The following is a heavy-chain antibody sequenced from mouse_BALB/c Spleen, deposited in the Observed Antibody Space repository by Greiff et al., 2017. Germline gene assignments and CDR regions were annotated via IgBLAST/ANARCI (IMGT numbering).Heavy chain of an antibody. J-gene: IGHJ4*01. CDR1: GYTFTSYT. CDR3: APYYYGSTHYAMDY. D-gene: IGHD1-1*01. CDR2: INPSSGYT. Sequence: VQLQQSGAELARPGASVKMSCKASGYTFTSYTMHWVKQRPGQGLEWIGYINPSSGYTNYNQKFKDKATLTADKSSSTAYMQLSSLTSEDSAVYYCAPYYYGSTHYAMDYWGQGTSVTVSS. V-gene: IGHV1-4*01.